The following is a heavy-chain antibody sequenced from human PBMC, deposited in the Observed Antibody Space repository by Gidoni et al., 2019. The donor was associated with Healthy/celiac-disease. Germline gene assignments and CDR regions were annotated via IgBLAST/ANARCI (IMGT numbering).Heavy chain of an antibody. CDR2: IWYDGSNK. Sequence: QVQLVESGRGVVQTGRSLRLSCPASGFTFSSYGMHWVRQAPGKGLEWVEVIWYDGSNKYYADSVKGRFTISRDNSKNTLYLQMNSLRAEDTAVYYCARDRAGKRWLQSYFDYWGQGTLVTVSS. CDR3: ARDRAGKRWLQSYFDY. CDR1: GFTFSSYG. D-gene: IGHD5-12*01. J-gene: IGHJ4*02. V-gene: IGHV3-33*01.